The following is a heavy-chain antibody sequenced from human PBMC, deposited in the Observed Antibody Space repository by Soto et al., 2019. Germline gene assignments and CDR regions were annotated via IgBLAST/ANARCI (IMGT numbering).Heavy chain of an antibody. CDR2: ISNRSSYI. CDR3: AREGDHYYFDY. CDR1: GFTFSSYS. Sequence: EVQLVESGGGLVKPGGSLRLSCAASGFTFSSYSMNWVRQAPGKGLEWVSSISNRSSYIYYADSVKGRFTISRDNAKNALYLQMNSLRAEDTAVYYCAREGDHYYFDYWGQGTLVTVSS. J-gene: IGHJ4*02. V-gene: IGHV3-21*01.